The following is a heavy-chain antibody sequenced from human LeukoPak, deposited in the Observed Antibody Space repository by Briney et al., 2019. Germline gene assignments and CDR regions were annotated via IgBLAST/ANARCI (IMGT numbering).Heavy chain of an antibody. J-gene: IGHJ4*02. V-gene: IGHV3-43*01. Sequence: PGGSLRLSCAASGFTFDDYTMHWVRQVPGKGLEWVSLISWDGDIIYYADSVKGRFTISRDNNKSSLFLQMNSLRAEDTAVYYCARDPEAVAGTGTYYFDYWGQGTLVTVSS. CDR3: ARDPEAVAGTGTYYFDY. CDR2: ISWDGDII. D-gene: IGHD6-19*01. CDR1: GFTFDDYT.